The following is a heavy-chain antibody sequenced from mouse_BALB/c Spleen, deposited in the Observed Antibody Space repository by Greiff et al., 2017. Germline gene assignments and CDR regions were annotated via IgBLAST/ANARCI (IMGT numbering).Heavy chain of an antibody. CDR1: GFTFSSFG. V-gene: IGHV5-17*02. CDR3: ARGYDYGLDY. J-gene: IGHJ2*01. CDR2: ISSGSSTI. D-gene: IGHD2-4*01. Sequence: EVKLVESGGGLVQPGGSRKLSCAASGFTFSSFGMHWVRQAPEKGLEWVAYISSGSSTIYYADTVKGRFTISRDNPKNTLFLQMTSLRSEDTAMYYCARGYDYGLDYWGQGTTLTVSS.